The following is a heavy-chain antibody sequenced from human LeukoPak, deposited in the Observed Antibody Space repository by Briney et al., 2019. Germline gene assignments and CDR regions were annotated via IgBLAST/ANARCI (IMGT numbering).Heavy chain of an antibody. V-gene: IGHV1-2*02. CDR2: INPNSGGR. CDR3: ARDGYYDSSGSGY. Sequence: ASVKVSCKASGYTFTGYFMHWVRQAPGQGLEWMGWINPNSGGRNYAQKFQVRVTMTRDTSISTAYMELSRLRSDDTAVYYCARDGYYDSSGSGYWGQGTLVTLSS. CDR1: GYTFTGYF. D-gene: IGHD3-22*01. J-gene: IGHJ4*02.